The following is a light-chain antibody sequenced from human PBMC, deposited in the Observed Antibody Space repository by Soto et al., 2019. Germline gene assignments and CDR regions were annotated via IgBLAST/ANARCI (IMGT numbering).Light chain of an antibody. CDR2: AAS. J-gene: IGKJ1*01. Sequence: DIQMTQSPSSLSASVGDRVTITCRASQDIRNDLGWYQQKPGKAPKRLIYAASSLQSRVPSRFSGRESGSAFKLTLSSLQPEDYATCACIQHDVYPPTFGQGTKVEI. CDR3: IQHDVYPPT. V-gene: IGKV1-17*01. CDR1: QDIRND.